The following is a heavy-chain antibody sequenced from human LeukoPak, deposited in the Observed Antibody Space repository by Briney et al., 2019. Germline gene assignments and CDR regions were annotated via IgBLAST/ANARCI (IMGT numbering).Heavy chain of an antibody. J-gene: IGHJ4*02. CDR1: GYTFTSYG. CDR2: ISGYNGHT. V-gene: IGHV1-18*01. Sequence: ASVKVSCKASGYTFTSYGISWVRQAPGQGLEWMGWISGYNGHTNYAQKLQGRVTMTTDTSTSTAYMDLSSLKSEDTAVYYCARAGSSGDYQAGSFEYWGQGTLVTVSS. D-gene: IGHD1-26*01. CDR3: ARAGSSGDYQAGSFEY.